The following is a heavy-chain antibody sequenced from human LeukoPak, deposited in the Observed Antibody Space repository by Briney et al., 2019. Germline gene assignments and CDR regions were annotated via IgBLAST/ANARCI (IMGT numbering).Heavy chain of an antibody. D-gene: IGHD3-3*01. CDR3: ARDERLLSFLK. CDR2: ITGSGGST. CDR1: GFTFSRYE. J-gene: IGHJ4*02. Sequence: GGSLRLSCAASGFTFSRYEMNWVRQAPGNELKGVSGITGSGGSTYYAHPVKGRFTISRDNSKNTLYLQMNSLRAEDTAIYYCARDERLLSFLKWGQGTLVTVSS. V-gene: IGHV3-23*01.